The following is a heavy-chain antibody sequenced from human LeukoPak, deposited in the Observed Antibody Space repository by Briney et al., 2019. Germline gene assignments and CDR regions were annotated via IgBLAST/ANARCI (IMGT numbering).Heavy chain of an antibody. CDR1: GGSSISSYY. CDR2: IYYSGST. Sequence: PSETLSLTCTVSGGSSISSYYWSWIRQPPVEGLEWIGYIYYSGSTNYNPSLRSRVTISVDTSKNQFSLKLSSVTAADTAVYYCARAGSGYSFDYWGQGTRVTVSS. J-gene: IGHJ4*02. CDR3: ARAGSGYSFDY. D-gene: IGHD3-22*01. V-gene: IGHV4-59*01.